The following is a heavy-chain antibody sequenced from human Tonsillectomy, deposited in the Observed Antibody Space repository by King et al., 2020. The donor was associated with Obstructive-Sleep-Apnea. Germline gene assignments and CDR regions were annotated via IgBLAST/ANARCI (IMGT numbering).Heavy chain of an antibody. J-gene: IGHJ4*02. CDR3: ARDMSAYDSTSPAY. D-gene: IGHD3-10*01. CDR2: ISPNSVAT. Sequence: VQLVESGAEVKKPGASVKVSCKASGYTFTGYYIHWVRQAPGQGLGWMRWISPNSVATKYAQKFQDRGTMTRDTSISTAYMDLSRLRSDDTAIYYCARDMSAYDSTSPAYWGQGTLVTVSS. CDR1: GYTFTGYY. V-gene: IGHV1-2*02.